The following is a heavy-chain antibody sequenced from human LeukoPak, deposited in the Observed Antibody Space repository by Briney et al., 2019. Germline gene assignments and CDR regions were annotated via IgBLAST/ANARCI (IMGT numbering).Heavy chain of an antibody. V-gene: IGHV3-7*05. Sequence: PGGSLRLSCAASGFSFSRYWLTWVRQAPGKGLEWVANIKQDESQKYHVDSVKGRFTISRDNAKNSLYLQMNSLRAEDTAVYYCARLNWGVGVAGFDFWGQGTLVTVSS. CDR2: IKQDESQK. D-gene: IGHD6-19*01. CDR3: ARLNWGVGVAGFDF. CDR1: GFSFSRYW. J-gene: IGHJ4*02.